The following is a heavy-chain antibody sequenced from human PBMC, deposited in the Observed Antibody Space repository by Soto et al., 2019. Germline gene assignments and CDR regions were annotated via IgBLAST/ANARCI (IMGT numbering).Heavy chain of an antibody. J-gene: IGHJ6*02. CDR2: ISYDGSNK. CDR1: GFTFSSYA. D-gene: IGHD3-10*01. Sequence: PGGSLRLSCAASGFTFSSYAMHWVRQAPGKGLEWVAVISYDGSNKYYADSVKGRFTISRDNSKNTLYLQMNSLRAEDTAVYYCARDRVVRYMDVWGQGTTVTVSS. V-gene: IGHV3-30-3*01. CDR3: ARDRVVRYMDV.